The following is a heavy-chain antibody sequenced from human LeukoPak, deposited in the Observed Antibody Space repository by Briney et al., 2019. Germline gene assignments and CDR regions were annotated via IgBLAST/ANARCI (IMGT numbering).Heavy chain of an antibody. CDR2: ITSTSTYI. D-gene: IGHD1-26*01. J-gene: IGHJ4*02. V-gene: IGHV3-21*01. Sequence: GGSLRLSCAASGFSFSTYSMYWVRHAPGKGVEWFSSITSTSTYIHYVDSVRGRFTISRVSAKSSLYLQMDSLRDEDTAVYYCARGEKYPPYFDYWGQGTLVTVSS. CDR3: ARGEKYPPYFDY. CDR1: GFSFSTYS.